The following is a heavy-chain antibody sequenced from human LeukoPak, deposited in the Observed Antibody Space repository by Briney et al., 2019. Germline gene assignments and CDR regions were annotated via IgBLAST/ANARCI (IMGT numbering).Heavy chain of an antibody. CDR1: GFTFSSYG. D-gene: IGHD2-2*01. J-gene: IGHJ5*02. V-gene: IGHV3-30*02. Sequence: GGSLRLSCAASGFTFSSYGMHWVRQAPGKGLEWVAFIRYDGSNKYYADSVKGRFTISRDNSKNTLYLQMNSLRAEDTAVYYCARAPSAANVLWFDPWGQGTLVTVSS. CDR3: ARAPSAANVLWFDP. CDR2: IRYDGSNK.